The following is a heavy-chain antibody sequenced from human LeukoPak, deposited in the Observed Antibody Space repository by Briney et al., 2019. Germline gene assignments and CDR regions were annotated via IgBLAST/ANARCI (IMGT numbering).Heavy chain of an antibody. Sequence: SETLSLTCTVSGGSSSSSSYYWGWIRQPPGKGLEWIGSIYYSGSTYYNPSLKSRVTISVDTSKNQFSLKLSSVTAADTAVYYCATILSGYSYGYPFDYWGQGTLVTVSS. CDR2: IYYSGST. J-gene: IGHJ4*02. CDR3: ATILSGYSYGYPFDY. V-gene: IGHV4-39*01. CDR1: GGSSSSSSYY. D-gene: IGHD5-18*01.